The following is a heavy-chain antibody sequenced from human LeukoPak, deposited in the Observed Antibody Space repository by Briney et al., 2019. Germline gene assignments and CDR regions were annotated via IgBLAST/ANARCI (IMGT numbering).Heavy chain of an antibody. CDR1: GGSISSDY. D-gene: IGHD6-19*01. V-gene: IGHV4-59*08. CDR2: IYYNGAT. J-gene: IGHJ4*02. Sequence: SETLSLTCTVSGGSISSDYWTWIRQPPTKGLEWIGYIYYNGATSYNPSLKGRVTMSVDTSKKHFSLKMTSVTAADTAVYYCARYGGSGWVIDNWGQGTLVTVSS. CDR3: ARYGGSGWVIDN.